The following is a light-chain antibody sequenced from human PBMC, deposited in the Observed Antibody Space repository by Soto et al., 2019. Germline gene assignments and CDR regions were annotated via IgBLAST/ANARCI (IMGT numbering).Light chain of an antibody. V-gene: IGKV1-39*01. CDR2: DAS. CDR1: QNIRSH. CDR3: QQSYNTWT. J-gene: IGKJ1*01. Sequence: DIQMTQSPSSLSASVGDRVTITCRASQNIRSHLKWYQQKPGKAPELLIFDASTLQTGVPSRFSGTESETDFTLTITHLQPEDFATYYCQQSYNTWTFGQGTKVEIK.